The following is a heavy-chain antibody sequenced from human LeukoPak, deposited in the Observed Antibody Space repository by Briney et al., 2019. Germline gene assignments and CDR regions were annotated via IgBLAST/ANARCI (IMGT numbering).Heavy chain of an antibody. CDR2: IYSGGST. D-gene: IGHD1-26*01. CDR1: GFTVSSNY. Sequence: PGGSLRLSCAASGFTVSSNYMSWVRQAPGKGLEWVSVIYSGGSTYYPDSVKGRFTISRDNPKNTLYLQMNSLSAEDTAVYYCARVKVGSFDIWGQGTMVTVSS. J-gene: IGHJ3*02. V-gene: IGHV3-66*01. CDR3: ARVKVGSFDI.